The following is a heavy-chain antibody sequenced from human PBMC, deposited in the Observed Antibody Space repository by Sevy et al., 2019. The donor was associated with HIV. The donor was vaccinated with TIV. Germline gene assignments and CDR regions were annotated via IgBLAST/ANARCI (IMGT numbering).Heavy chain of an antibody. CDR2: ISSSSSYI. D-gene: IGHD5-18*01. V-gene: IGHV3-21*01. J-gene: IGHJ4*02. CDR3: ARDSQRGYKKTYYFDY. CDR1: GFTFSSYS. Sequence: GGSLRLSCAASGFTFSSYSMNWVRQAPGKGLEWVSSISSSSSYIYYADSVKGRFTISRDNAKNSLYLQMNSLRAEDTAVYYCARDSQRGYKKTYYFDYWGQGTLVTVSS.